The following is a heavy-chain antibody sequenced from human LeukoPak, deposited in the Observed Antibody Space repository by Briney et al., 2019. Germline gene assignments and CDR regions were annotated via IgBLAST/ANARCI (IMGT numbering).Heavy chain of an antibody. D-gene: IGHD2-2*01. CDR1: GGTSSSYA. J-gene: IGHJ5*02. CDR2: IIPIFGTA. Sequence: SVKVSCKASGGTSSSYAISWVRQAPGQGLEWMGRIIPIFGTANYAQKFQGRVTITADESTSTAYMELSSLRSEDTAVYYCARDRGWVGYQLPWVDWFDPWGQGTLVTVSS. V-gene: IGHV1-69*13. CDR3: ARDRGWVGYQLPWVDWFDP.